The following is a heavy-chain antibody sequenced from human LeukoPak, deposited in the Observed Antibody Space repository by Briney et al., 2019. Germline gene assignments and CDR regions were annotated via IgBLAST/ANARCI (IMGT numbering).Heavy chain of an antibody. Sequence: GGSLRLSCAASGFTFSSYGMHWVRQAPGKGLEWVAVISYDGSNKYYADSVEGRFTISRDNSKNTLYLQMNSLRAEDTAVYYCATEGYYVYWGQGTLVTVSS. CDR2: ISYDGSNK. V-gene: IGHV3-30*03. J-gene: IGHJ4*02. CDR3: ATEGYYVY. D-gene: IGHD3-22*01. CDR1: GFTFSSYG.